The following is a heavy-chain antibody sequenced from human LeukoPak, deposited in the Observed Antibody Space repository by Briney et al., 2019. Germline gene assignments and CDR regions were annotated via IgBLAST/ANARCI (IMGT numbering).Heavy chain of an antibody. V-gene: IGHV3-30*02. CDR1: GFTFSSYG. D-gene: IGHD3-10*01. Sequence: PGGSLRLSCAASGFTFSSYGMHWVRQAPGKGLEWVAFIRYDGSNKYYADSVKGRFTISRDNSKNTLYLQMNSLRAEDTAVYYCAKGLMVRRVSLDYWGQGTLVTVSS. J-gene: IGHJ4*02. CDR2: IRYDGSNK. CDR3: AKGLMVRRVSLDY.